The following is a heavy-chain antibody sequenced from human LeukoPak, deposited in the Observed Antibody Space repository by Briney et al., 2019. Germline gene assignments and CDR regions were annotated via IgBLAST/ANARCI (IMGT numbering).Heavy chain of an antibody. CDR3: VKGSEESRPYYFDY. V-gene: IGHV3-23*01. CDR2: VTDSGGDT. J-gene: IGHJ4*02. CDR1: GFTFSNYA. Sequence: GGSLRLSCAASGFTFSNYAMGWVRQTPEKGLEWVSAVTDSGGDTFYAASVKGRFTISRDNSRNTLYLQMNSLRAEDTAVYRCVKGSEESRPYYFDYWGQGALVTVSS.